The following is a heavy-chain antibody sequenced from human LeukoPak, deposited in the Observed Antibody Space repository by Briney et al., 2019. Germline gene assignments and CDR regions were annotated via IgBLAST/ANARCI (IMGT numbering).Heavy chain of an antibody. Sequence: PSETLSLTCTVSGGSISSYYWSWIRQPPGKGLERIGYIYYSGSTNYSPSLKSRVTISVDTSKNQFSLKLSSVTAADTAVYYCARLHGERQTYYYGMDVWGQGTTVTVSS. CDR3: ARLHGERQTYYYGMDV. CDR1: GGSISSYY. CDR2: IYYSGST. V-gene: IGHV4-59*01. D-gene: IGHD1-1*01. J-gene: IGHJ6*02.